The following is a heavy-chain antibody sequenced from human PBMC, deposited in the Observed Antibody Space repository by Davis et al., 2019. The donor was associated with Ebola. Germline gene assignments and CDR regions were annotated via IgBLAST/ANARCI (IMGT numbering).Heavy chain of an antibody. Sequence: SETLSLTCAVSGGSISSGGYYWSWIRQHPGKGLEWIGYIYYSGSTYYNPSLKSRVTISVDTSKNQFSLKLSSVTAADTAVYYCARDRSSSWAFDIWGQGTMVTVSS. J-gene: IGHJ3*02. V-gene: IGHV4-31*11. D-gene: IGHD6-13*01. CDR3: ARDRSSSWAFDI. CDR2: IYYSGST. CDR1: GGSISSGGYY.